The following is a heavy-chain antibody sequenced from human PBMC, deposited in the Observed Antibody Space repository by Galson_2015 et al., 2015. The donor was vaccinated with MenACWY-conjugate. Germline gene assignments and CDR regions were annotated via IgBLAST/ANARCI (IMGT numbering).Heavy chain of an antibody. D-gene: IGHD1-26*01. CDR2: INSDGRST. V-gene: IGHV3-74*01. Sequence: LRLSCAASGFTFSTYWMHWVRQAPGKGLVWVSRINSDGRSTSYADSVKGRFTISRDNAKNTLYLQMNSLRAEDTAVYYCARLGGNYRTASHFGYWGQGTRVTGSS. CDR1: GFTFSTYW. CDR3: ARLGGNYRTASHFGY. J-gene: IGHJ4*02.